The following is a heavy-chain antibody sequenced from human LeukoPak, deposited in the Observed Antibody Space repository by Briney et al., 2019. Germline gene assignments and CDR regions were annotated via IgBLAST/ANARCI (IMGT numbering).Heavy chain of an antibody. CDR3: ARGRPLLLWFGELLTFDP. D-gene: IGHD3-10*01. V-gene: IGHV4-39*07. Sequence: SETLSLTCSVSGSSIKSNSYYWGWIRLPPGKRLEWIGSAYYIGNTDYNPSLKSRVTISVDTSKNQFSLKLSSVTAADTAVYYCARGRPLLLWFGELLTFDPWGQGTLVTVSS. CDR2: AYYIGNT. J-gene: IGHJ5*02. CDR1: GSSIKSNSYY.